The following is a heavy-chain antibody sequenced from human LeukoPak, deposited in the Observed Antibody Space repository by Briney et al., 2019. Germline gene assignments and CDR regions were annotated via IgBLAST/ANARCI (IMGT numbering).Heavy chain of an antibody. V-gene: IGHV4-34*01. CDR1: GGSFSGYY. CDR2: INHSGST. J-gene: IGHJ4*02. D-gene: IGHD3-22*01. Sequence: PSETLSLTCAVYGGSFSGYYWSWIRQPPGKGLEWIGEINHSGSTNYNPSLKSRVTISVDTSKNQFSLKLSSVTAADTAVYYCARVPDDSSPSGIDYWGQGTLVTVSS. CDR3: ARVPDDSSPSGIDY.